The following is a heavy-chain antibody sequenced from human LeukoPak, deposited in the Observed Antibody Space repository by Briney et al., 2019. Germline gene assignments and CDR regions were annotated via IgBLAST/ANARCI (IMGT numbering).Heavy chain of an antibody. J-gene: IGHJ4*02. D-gene: IGHD4-17*01. CDR1: GFTVSSNY. CDR3: VKEDGGYWFDY. CDR2: IYSGGST. V-gene: IGHV3-53*05. Sequence: GGSLRLSCAASGFTVSSNYMTWVRQAPGKGLEWVSIIYSGGSTYYADSVKGRFTISRDNSKNTLYLQMNSLTAEDTAVYYCVKEDGGYWFDYWGQGSLVTVSS.